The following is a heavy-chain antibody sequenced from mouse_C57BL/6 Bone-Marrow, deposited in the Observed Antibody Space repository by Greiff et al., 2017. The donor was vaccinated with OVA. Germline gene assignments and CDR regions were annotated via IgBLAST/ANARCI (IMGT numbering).Heavy chain of an antibody. CDR1: GYAFSSSW. Sequence: VQLQQSGPELVKPGASVKISCKASGYAFSSSWMNWVKQRPGKGLEWIGRIYPGDGDTNYNGKFKGKATLTADKSSSTAYMQLSSLTSEDSAVYFCARDKYGSSSFAYWGQGTLVTVSA. D-gene: IGHD1-1*01. CDR3: ARDKYGSSSFAY. J-gene: IGHJ3*01. V-gene: IGHV1-82*01. CDR2: IYPGDGDT.